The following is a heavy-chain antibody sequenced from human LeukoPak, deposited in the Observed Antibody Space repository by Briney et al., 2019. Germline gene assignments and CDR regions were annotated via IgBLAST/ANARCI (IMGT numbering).Heavy chain of an antibody. CDR2: IGLAGDT. Sequence: GGSLRLSCAASGFTFRRYDMHWVRQGTGKGLEWVSAIGLAGDTYYRGSVKGRFTISRDTATNSLYLQMNNLRVGDTAVYYCARDLYGMDVWGQGTTVTVSS. J-gene: IGHJ6*02. CDR3: ARDLYGMDV. V-gene: IGHV3-13*01. CDR1: GFTFRRYD.